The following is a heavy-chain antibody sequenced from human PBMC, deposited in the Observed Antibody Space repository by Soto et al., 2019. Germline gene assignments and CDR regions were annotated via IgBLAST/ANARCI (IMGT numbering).Heavy chain of an antibody. CDR2: INPSGGST. Sequence: ASVKVSCKASGYTFTSYYMHWVLQAPGQGLEWMGIINPSGGSTSYAQKFQGRVTMTRDTSTSTVYMELSSLRSEDTAVYYCARDPNYYGSGSYYDQGFDYWGQGTLVTVSS. D-gene: IGHD3-10*01. CDR3: ARDPNYYGSGSYYDQGFDY. J-gene: IGHJ4*02. CDR1: GYTFTSYY. V-gene: IGHV1-46*01.